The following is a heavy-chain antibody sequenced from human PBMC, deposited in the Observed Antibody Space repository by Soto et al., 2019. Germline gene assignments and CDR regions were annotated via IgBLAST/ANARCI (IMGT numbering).Heavy chain of an antibody. Sequence: QMHLQESGPGLVKPSETLSLTCTVSGISITSSYWNWIRQSPGKGLEWIGQISDRGGTSYNPPFESRITISTDTPKNQVSLTLTAVDGADTAVYFCARGRHGFGPWGQGTLVTVPS. CDR2: ISDRGGT. J-gene: IGHJ5*02. CDR1: GISITSSY. CDR3: ARGRHGFGP. V-gene: IGHV4-59*01.